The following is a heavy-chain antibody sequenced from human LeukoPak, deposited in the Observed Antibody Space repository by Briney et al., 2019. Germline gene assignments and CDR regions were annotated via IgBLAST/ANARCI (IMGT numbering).Heavy chain of an antibody. CDR2: IYYSGST. CDR1: GGSISSYY. V-gene: IGHV4-59*01. CDR3: ARGIAAAGTRVNWFDP. D-gene: IGHD6-13*01. J-gene: IGHJ5*02. Sequence: SETLSLTCTVSGGSISSYYWSWIRQPPGKGLEWIGYIYYSGSTNYNPSLKSRVTISVDTSKNQFSLKLSSVTAADTAVYYCARGIAAAGTRVNWFDPWGQGTLVTVSP.